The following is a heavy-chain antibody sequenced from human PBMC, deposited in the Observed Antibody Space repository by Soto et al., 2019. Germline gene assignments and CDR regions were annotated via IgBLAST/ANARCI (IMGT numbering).Heavy chain of an antibody. CDR2: ISSTTNYI. CDR3: ARESEDLTSNFDY. V-gene: IGHV3-21*06. Sequence: GGSLRLSCAASGFTFTRYSMNWFRQAPGKGLEWVSSISSTTNYIYYGDSMKGRFTISRDNAKNSLYLEMNSLRAEDTAVYYCARESEDLTSNFDYWGQGTLVTVSS. CDR1: GFTFTRYS. J-gene: IGHJ4*02.